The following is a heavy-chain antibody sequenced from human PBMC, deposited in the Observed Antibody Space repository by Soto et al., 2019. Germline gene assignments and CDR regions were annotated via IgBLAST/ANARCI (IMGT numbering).Heavy chain of an antibody. CDR3: ARALAGWLSTTYYYYGMDV. V-gene: IGHV3-33*01. CDR1: GFTFSSYG. D-gene: IGHD1-1*01. Sequence: PGGSLRLSCAASGFTFSSYGMHWVRQAPGKGLEWVAVIWYDGSNKYYADSVKGRFTISRDNSKNTLYLQMNSLRAEDTAVYYCARALAGWLSTTYYYYGMDVWGQGTTVTVSS. CDR2: IWYDGSNK. J-gene: IGHJ6*02.